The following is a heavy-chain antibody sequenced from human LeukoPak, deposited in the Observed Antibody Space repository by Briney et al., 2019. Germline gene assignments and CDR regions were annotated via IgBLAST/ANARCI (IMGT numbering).Heavy chain of an antibody. V-gene: IGHV4-59*01. CDR1: GGSISSYY. CDR3: ARGIRGYSYIFDY. D-gene: IGHD5-18*01. CDR2: IYYSGST. Sequence: SETLSRTCTVSGGSISSYYWSWIRQPPGKGLEWIGYIYYSGSTNYNPSLKSRVTISVDTSKNQFSLKLSSVTAADTAVYYCARGIRGYSYIFDYWGQGTLVTVSS. J-gene: IGHJ4*02.